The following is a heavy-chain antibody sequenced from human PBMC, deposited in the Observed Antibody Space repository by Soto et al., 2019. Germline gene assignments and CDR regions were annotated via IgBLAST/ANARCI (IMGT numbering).Heavy chain of an antibody. CDR3: AKDRRITIFGVVILRYYYGMDV. CDR1: GFTFSSYG. J-gene: IGHJ6*02. V-gene: IGHV3-30*18. D-gene: IGHD3-3*01. Sequence: QVQLVESGGGVVQPGRSLRLSCAASGFTFSSYGMHWVRQAPGKGLEWVAVISYDGSNKYYADSVKGRFTISRDNSKNTLYLQMNSLRAEDTAVYYCAKDRRITIFGVVILRYYYGMDVWGQGTTVTVSS. CDR2: ISYDGSNK.